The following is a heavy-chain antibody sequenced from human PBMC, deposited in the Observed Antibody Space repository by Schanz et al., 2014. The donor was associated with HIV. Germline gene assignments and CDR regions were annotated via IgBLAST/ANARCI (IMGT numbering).Heavy chain of an antibody. CDR1: GFTFSSYA. CDR3: AKCAGGTCSIDY. J-gene: IGHJ4*02. D-gene: IGHD2-15*01. CDR2: ISHDGGTE. V-gene: IGHV3-30*18. Sequence: QVQLVESGGGVVQPGRFLRLSCAASGFTFSSYAMHWVRQAPGKGLEWVAVISHDGGTENYGDFVKGRFTISRDNSRNTLYLQMDSLRAEDTAVYYCAKCAGGTCSIDYWGQGTLVSVSA.